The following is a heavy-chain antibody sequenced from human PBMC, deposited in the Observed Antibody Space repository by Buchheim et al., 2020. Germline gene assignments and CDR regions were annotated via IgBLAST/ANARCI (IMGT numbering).Heavy chain of an antibody. CDR2: INPSGGST. D-gene: IGHD3-9*01. V-gene: IGHV1-46*01. CDR3: ARGAGDYDILTGYYRPGAIDY. J-gene: IGHJ4*02. Sequence: QVQLVQSGAEVKKPGASVKVSCEASGYTFTSYYMHWVRQAPGQGLEWMGIINPSGGSTSYAQEFQGRVTMTRATSTSTVYMEPSSLRSEDTAVYYCARGAGDYDILTGYYRPGAIDYWGQGTL. CDR1: GYTFTSYY.